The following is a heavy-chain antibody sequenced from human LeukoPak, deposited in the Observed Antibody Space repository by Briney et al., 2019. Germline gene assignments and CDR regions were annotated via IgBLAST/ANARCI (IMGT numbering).Heavy chain of an antibody. CDR2: INPNSGGT. Sequence: ASVKVSCKTSGYTFTGYYMHWVRQAPGQGLEWMGWINPNSGGTNYAQKFQGRVTMTRDTSISTAYMELSRPRSDDTAVYYCARTNYGDYVLGGYWGQGTLVTVSS. CDR3: ARTNYGDYVLGGY. V-gene: IGHV1-2*02. J-gene: IGHJ4*02. CDR1: GYTFTGYY. D-gene: IGHD4-17*01.